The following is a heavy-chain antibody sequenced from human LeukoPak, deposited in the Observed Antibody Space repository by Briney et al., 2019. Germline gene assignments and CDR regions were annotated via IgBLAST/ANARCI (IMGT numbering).Heavy chain of an antibody. Sequence: PGGSLRLSCAASGFTFSSYAMSWVRQAPGKGLEWVSAISGSGGSTYYADSVKGRFTISRDNSKITLYLQMNSLRAEETAVYYCAKYYDILTGYNYWGQGTLVTVSS. CDR1: GFTFSSYA. J-gene: IGHJ4*02. D-gene: IGHD3-9*01. V-gene: IGHV3-23*01. CDR3: AKYYDILTGYNY. CDR2: ISGSGGST.